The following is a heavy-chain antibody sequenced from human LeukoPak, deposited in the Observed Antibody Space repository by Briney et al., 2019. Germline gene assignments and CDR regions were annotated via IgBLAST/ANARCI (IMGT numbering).Heavy chain of an antibody. D-gene: IGHD5-24*01. CDR1: GFTFSSYS. V-gene: IGHV3-21*01. CDR3: ARFGHGYNLDY. Sequence: GGSLRLSCAASGFTFSSYSMNWVRQAPGKGLEWVSSISSSGSYIYYADSVKGRFTISRDNAKNSLYLQMNSLRAEDTAVYYCARFGHGYNLDYWGQGTLVTVSS. CDR2: ISSSGSYI. J-gene: IGHJ4*02.